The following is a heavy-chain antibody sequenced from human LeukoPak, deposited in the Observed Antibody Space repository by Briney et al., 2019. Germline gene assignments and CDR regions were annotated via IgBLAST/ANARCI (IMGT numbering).Heavy chain of an antibody. V-gene: IGHV4-59*08. D-gene: IGHD6-6*01. CDR1: GGSVSNYY. CDR3: ARHFAYSSSSYFDY. CDR2: VYYTGST. J-gene: IGHJ4*02. Sequence: SSETLSLTCSVSGGSVSNYYWSWIRQPPGKGLEWIGYVYYTGSTNYNPSLKSRVTMFEDKSKNQFSLRLYSVAVADTAVYYCARHFAYSSSSYFDYWGQGSLVTVSS.